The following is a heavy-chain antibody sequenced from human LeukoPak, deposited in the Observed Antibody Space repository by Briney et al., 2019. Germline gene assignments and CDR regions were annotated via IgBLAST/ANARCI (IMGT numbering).Heavy chain of an antibody. CDR1: GFTFSSYS. V-gene: IGHV3-21*01. Sequence: GGSLRLSCAASGFTFSSYSMNWVRQAPGKGLEWVSSISSSCSYIYYADSVKGRFTISRDNAKNSLYLQMNSLRAEDTAVYYCARHLSGVTGYTYGRGIDYWGQGTLVTVSS. J-gene: IGHJ4*02. D-gene: IGHD5-18*01. CDR2: ISSSCSYI. CDR3: ARHLSGVTGYTYGRGIDY.